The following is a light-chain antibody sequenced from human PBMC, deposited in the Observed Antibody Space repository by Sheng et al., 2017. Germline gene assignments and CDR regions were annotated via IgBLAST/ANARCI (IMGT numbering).Light chain of an antibody. CDR3: QQYGSSPLT. J-gene: IGKJ4*01. CDR1: ESVNTDY. Sequence: EIVLTQSPGTLSLSPGERATLSCRASESVNTDYLAWYQQKPGQGPRLLIYGASTRATGIPARFSASGSGTEFTLTINSLQSEDFAVYYCQQYGSSPLTFGGGTKVEIK. CDR2: GAS. V-gene: IGKV3-20*01.